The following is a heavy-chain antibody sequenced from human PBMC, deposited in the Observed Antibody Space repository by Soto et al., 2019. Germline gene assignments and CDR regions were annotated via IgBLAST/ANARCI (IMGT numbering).Heavy chain of an antibody. CDR3: ARGRTYYDFWSGYISGWFDP. Sequence: QVQLQQWGAGLLKPSETLSLTCAVYGGSFSGYYWSWIRQPPGKGLECIGEINHSGSTNYNPSLKSRVTISVDTSKNQFSLKLSSVTAADTAVYYCARGRTYYDFWSGYISGWFDPWGQGTLVTVSS. CDR1: GGSFSGYY. J-gene: IGHJ5*02. CDR2: INHSGST. D-gene: IGHD3-3*01. V-gene: IGHV4-34*01.